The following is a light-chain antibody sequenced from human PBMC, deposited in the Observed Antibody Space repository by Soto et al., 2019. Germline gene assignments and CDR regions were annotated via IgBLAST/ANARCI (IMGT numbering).Light chain of an antibody. CDR3: QQRSNWIT. V-gene: IGKV3-11*01. CDR2: DAS. Sequence: EVVLTQSPATLSLSPGERATLSCRASQSVSSYLAWYQQKPGQAPRLLIYDASNRATGIPARFSGGGSGTDFTLTISSLEPEDFAVHYCQQRSNWITFGGGTKVDIK. CDR1: QSVSSY. J-gene: IGKJ4*01.